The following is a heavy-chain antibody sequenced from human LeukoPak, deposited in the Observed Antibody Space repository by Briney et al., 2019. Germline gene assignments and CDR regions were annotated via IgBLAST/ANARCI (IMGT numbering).Heavy chain of an antibody. D-gene: IGHD3-3*01. J-gene: IGHJ6*03. CDR2: IYYSGST. CDR3: ASPPACITIFGVVTPEHYYYYMDV. Sequence: PSETLSLTCTVSGGSISSSSYYWGWIRQPPGKGLEWIGSIYYSGSTYYNPSLKSRVTISVDTSKNQFSLKLSSVTAADTAVYYCASPPACITIFGVVTPEHYYYYMDVWGKGTTVTVSS. CDR1: GGSISSSSYY. V-gene: IGHV4-39*01.